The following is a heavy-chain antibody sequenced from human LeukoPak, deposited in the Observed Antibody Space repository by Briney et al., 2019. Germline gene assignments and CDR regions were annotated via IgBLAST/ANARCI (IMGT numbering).Heavy chain of an antibody. V-gene: IGHV1-69*17. CDR1: GGPFRSYA. CDR3: AIPIDDYGGPSHDY. D-gene: IGHD4-23*01. CDR2: IIPIFGIA. Sequence: PAASVKVSSKASGGPFRSYAISCVRPAPGQGLECMGRIIPIFGIANYAQKFQGRVTITADKSTSTAYMELSSLRSEDTAVYYCAIPIDDYGGPSHDYWGQGTLVTVSS. J-gene: IGHJ4*02.